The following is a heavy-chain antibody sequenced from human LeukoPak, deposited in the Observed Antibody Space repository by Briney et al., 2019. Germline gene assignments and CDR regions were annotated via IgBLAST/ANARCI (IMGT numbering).Heavy chain of an antibody. Sequence: SETLSLTCTVSGGSISSSSYYWGWIRQPPGTGLEWIGSIYYSGSTYYNPSLKSRVTISVDTSKNQFSLKLSSVTAADTAVYYCARASDYDYVWGSYRYRLNYFDYWGQGTLVTVSP. J-gene: IGHJ4*02. D-gene: IGHD3-16*02. CDR3: ARASDYDYVWGSYRYRLNYFDY. V-gene: IGHV4-39*01. CDR2: IYYSGST. CDR1: GGSISSSSYY.